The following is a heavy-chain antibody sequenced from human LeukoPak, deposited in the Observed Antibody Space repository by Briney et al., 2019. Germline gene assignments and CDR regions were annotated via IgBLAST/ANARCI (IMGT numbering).Heavy chain of an antibody. D-gene: IGHD3-22*01. CDR3: ARVVSGYYSDP. CDR1: GDSISSLY. CDR2: IYYRGNT. J-gene: IGHJ5*02. V-gene: IGHV4-59*11. Sequence: KTSETLSLTCTVSGDSISSLYWSWIRQPPGKGLEWIGYIYYRGNTKYNPSPKSRVTISIDTSKIQFSLKLTSVTAADTAVYYCARVVSGYYSDPWGQGTLVTVSS.